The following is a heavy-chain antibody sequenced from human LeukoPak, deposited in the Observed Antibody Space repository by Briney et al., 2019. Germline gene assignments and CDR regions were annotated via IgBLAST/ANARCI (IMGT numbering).Heavy chain of an antibody. Sequence: GGSLRLSCAASGFTFSSYDMHWVRQATGKGLEWVSAIGTAGDTYYPGSVKGRFTISRDNSKNTLYLQMNSLRAEDTAVYYCAKDKDAGFWSGYLSFDYWGQGTLVTVSS. D-gene: IGHD3-3*01. CDR3: AKDKDAGFWSGYLSFDY. CDR1: GFTFSSYD. CDR2: IGTAGDT. V-gene: IGHV3-13*01. J-gene: IGHJ4*02.